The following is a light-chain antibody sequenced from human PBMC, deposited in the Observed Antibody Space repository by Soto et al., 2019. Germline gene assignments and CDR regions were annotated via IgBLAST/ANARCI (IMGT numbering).Light chain of an antibody. Sequence: DIQMTQSPSSLSASVGDRVTITCRASQSISGYLHWYQQKPGTAPKLLIYAVSNLQSGVPSSFSGSGSGTDYPLTISSLQPEDSATYFCQQSYSTPITFGQGTRLDMK. V-gene: IGKV1-39*01. CDR1: QSISGY. CDR2: AVS. CDR3: QQSYSTPIT. J-gene: IGKJ5*01.